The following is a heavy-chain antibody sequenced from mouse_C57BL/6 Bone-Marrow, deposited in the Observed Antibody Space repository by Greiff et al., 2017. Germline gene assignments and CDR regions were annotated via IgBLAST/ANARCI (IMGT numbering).Heavy chain of an antibody. J-gene: IGHJ3*01. CDR2: ISDGGSYT. CDR1: GFTFSSYA. Sequence: EVMLVESGGGLVKPGGSLKLSCAASGFTFSSYAMSWVRQTPEKRLEWVATISDGGSYTYYPDNVKGRFTISRDNAKNNLYLQMSHLKSEDTALYYCERETAQAKSDWGQGTLVTVSA. D-gene: IGHD3-2*02. CDR3: ERETAQAKSD. V-gene: IGHV5-4*01.